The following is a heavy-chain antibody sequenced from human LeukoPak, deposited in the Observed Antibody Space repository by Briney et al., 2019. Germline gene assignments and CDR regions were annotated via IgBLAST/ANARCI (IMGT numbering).Heavy chain of an antibody. CDR1: GFTFSSYW. Sequence: GGSLRLSCAASGFTFSSYWMHWVRQAPGKGLVWVSRINNAGSSTTYADSVKGRLTISRDNAKNTLYLQMNSLSAEDTAVYYCAREVSGSSYFDYWGQGTQVTVSS. V-gene: IGHV3-74*01. CDR3: AREVSGSSYFDY. CDR2: INNAGSST. D-gene: IGHD1-26*01. J-gene: IGHJ4*02.